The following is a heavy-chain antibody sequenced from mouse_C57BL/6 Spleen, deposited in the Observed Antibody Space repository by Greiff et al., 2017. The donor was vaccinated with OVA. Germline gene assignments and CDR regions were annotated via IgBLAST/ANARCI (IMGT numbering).Heavy chain of an antibody. CDR1: GYTFTDYE. Sequence: QVQLQQSGAELVRPGASVTLSCKASGYTFTDYEMHWVKQTPVHGLEWIGAIDPETGGTAYHQKFKGKAILTADKSSSTAYMELRSLTSEDYAVYYCTKEGGGNYFDYWGQGTTRTVSS. CDR3: TKEGGGNYFDY. CDR2: IDPETGGT. V-gene: IGHV1-15*01. J-gene: IGHJ2*01.